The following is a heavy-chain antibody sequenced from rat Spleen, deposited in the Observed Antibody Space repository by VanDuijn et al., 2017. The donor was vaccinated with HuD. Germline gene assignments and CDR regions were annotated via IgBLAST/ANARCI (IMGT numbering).Heavy chain of an antibody. D-gene: IGHD1-4*01. V-gene: IGHV5S13*01. CDR3: ARETGYNSYFDY. Sequence: EVHLVESGGGLVQPGRSLQLSCAASGFTFSSFPMAWVRQAPTKGLEWVASISTGGGNTYYRDSVKGRFTISRDNAKNTLYLQMDSLRSEDTATYYCARETGYNSYFDYWGQGVMVTVSS. J-gene: IGHJ2*01. CDR2: ISTGGGNT. CDR1: GFTFSSFP.